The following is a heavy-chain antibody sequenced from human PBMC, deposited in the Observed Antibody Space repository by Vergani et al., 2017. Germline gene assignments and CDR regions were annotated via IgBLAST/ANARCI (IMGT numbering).Heavy chain of an antibody. CDR1: GFTLSNYD. D-gene: IGHD3-16*01. J-gene: IGHJ4*02. CDR2: IQFDGSNQ. V-gene: IGHV3-30*02. CDR3: AKHFRGWGIDY. Sequence: QVQMVESGGGVVQRGGSLRISCATSGFTLSNYDMQWIRQGPGKGREFVAFIQFDGSNQYYADSVKGRFTLSRDFSKNTLYLQMNSLRTDDTATYYCAKHFRGWGIDYWGQGTQVIFSS.